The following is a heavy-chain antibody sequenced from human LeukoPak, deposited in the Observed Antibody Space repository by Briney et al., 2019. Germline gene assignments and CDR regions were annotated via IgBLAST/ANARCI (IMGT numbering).Heavy chain of an antibody. D-gene: IGHD6-6*01. CDR3: ARPPHLIAARVFSDY. CDR2: IYSGGST. CDR1: GFTVSSNY. V-gene: IGHV3-66*01. Sequence: GGSLRLSCAASGFTVSSNYMSWVRRAPGKGLEWVSVIYSGGSTYYADSVKGRFTISRDNSKNTLYLQMNSLRAEDTAVYYCARPPHLIAARVFSDYWGQGTLVTVSS. J-gene: IGHJ4*02.